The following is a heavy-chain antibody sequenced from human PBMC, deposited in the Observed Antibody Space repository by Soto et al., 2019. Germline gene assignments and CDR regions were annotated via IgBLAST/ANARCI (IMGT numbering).Heavy chain of an antibody. CDR3: AKNGGPKVVSGINWFDP. D-gene: IGHD3-22*01. Sequence: GGSLRLSCAASGFTFSRYAMSWVRQAPGKGLEWVSAISGSGGCTYYADSGKGRLTISTDNSENTLYLQMNGLRAEDTAVYYCAKNGGPKVVSGINWFDPWGQGTLVTVSS. J-gene: IGHJ5*02. CDR2: ISGSGGCT. V-gene: IGHV3-23*01. CDR1: GFTFSRYA.